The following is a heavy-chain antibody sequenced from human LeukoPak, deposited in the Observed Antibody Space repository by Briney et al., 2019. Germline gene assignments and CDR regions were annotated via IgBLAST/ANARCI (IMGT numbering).Heavy chain of an antibody. D-gene: IGHD3-10*01. Sequence: GSLRLSCAASGFTFRDSYMSWVRQPPGKGLEWIGYIYYSGSTNYNPSLKSRVTISVDTSKNQFSLKLSSVTAADTAVYYCARGSGSYYYFTLPDYFDYWGQGTLVTVSS. CDR2: IYYSGST. CDR3: ARGSGSYYYFTLPDYFDY. CDR1: GFTFRDSY. J-gene: IGHJ4*02. V-gene: IGHV4-59*01.